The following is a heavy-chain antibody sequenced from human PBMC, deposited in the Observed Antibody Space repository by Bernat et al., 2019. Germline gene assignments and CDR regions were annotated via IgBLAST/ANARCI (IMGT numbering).Heavy chain of an antibody. CDR2: ISYDGSNK. Sequence: QVQLVESGGGVVQPGRSLRLSCAASGFTFSSYGMHWVRQAPGKGLEWVAVISYDGSNKYYADSVKGRFTISRDNSKNTLYLQMNSLRAEDTAVYYCAKSYGFGEPSFGMDVWGQGTTVTVSS. CDR1: GFTFSSYG. CDR3: AKSYGFGEPSFGMDV. D-gene: IGHD3-10*01. J-gene: IGHJ6*02. V-gene: IGHV3-30*18.